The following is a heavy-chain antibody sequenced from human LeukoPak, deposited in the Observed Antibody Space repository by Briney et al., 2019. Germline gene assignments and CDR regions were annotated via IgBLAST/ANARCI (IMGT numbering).Heavy chain of an antibody. Sequence: ASVKVSCKASGGTFSSYAISWVRQAPGQGLEWMGGIIPIFGTANYAQKFQGRVTITADESTSTAYMELSSLRSEDTAVYYCARVRGSGSPFDYWGQGTLVTVSS. J-gene: IGHJ4*02. CDR1: GGTFSSYA. CDR3: ARVRGSGSPFDY. D-gene: IGHD3-10*01. V-gene: IGHV1-69*01. CDR2: IIPIFGTA.